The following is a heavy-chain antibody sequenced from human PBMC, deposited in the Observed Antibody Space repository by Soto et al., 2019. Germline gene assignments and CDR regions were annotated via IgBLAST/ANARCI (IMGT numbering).Heavy chain of an antibody. D-gene: IGHD3-10*01. CDR3: ARDHGGATMALLY. Sequence: ASVKVSCKTSGYNFLNYGMSWVRQAPGQGPEWMGWISVYHGNTIYAQNFQGRVTMTTDTSTSTAYMELTSLRSDDTGVYYCARDHGGATMALLYWDQGTLVTVSS. J-gene: IGHJ4*02. CDR2: ISVYHGNT. CDR1: GYNFLNYG. V-gene: IGHV1-18*04.